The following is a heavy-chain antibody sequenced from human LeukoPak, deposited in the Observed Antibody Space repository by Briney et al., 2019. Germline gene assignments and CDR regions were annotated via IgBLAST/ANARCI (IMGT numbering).Heavy chain of an antibody. Sequence: SETLSLTCAVYGGSFSGYYWSWIRQPPGKGLEWIGEINHSGSTNYNPSLKSRVTISVDTSKNQFSLKLSSVTAADTAVYYRAKSNGYGLVDIWGQGTMVTVSS. D-gene: IGHD3-10*01. J-gene: IGHJ3*02. CDR3: AKSNGYGLVDI. CDR1: GGSFSGYY. V-gene: IGHV4-34*01. CDR2: INHSGST.